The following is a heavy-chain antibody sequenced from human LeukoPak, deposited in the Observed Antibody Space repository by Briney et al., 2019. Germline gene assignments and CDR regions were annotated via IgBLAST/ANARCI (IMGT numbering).Heavy chain of an antibody. CDR1: GYTFTGYY. CDR2: INPNSGGT. CDR3: ARTISGWYGGTFDY. J-gene: IGHJ4*02. D-gene: IGHD6-19*01. V-gene: IGHV1-2*06. Sequence: ASVKVSCKSSGYTFTGYYMHWVRQAPGQGLEWMGRINPNSGGTNYAQKFQGRVTMTRDTSISTAYMELSRLRSDDTAVYYCARTISGWYGGTFDYWGQGTLVTVSS.